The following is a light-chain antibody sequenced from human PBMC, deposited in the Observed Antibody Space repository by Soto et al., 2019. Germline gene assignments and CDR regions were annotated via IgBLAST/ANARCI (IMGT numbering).Light chain of an antibody. V-gene: IGLV2-14*01. CDR1: SSDVGAYNL. CDR2: EVS. Sequence: HSALTQPASVSGSPGHSITISCTGTSSDVGAYNLVSWYQHHPDKAPKLMISEVSNRPSGVSDRFSGSKSGNTASLTISGLQADDEPDYYCASLTTTNFVFGTGTKVTVL. CDR3: ASLTTTNFV. J-gene: IGLJ1*01.